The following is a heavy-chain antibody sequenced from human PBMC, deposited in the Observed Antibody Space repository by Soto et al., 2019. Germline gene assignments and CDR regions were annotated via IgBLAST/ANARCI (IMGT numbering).Heavy chain of an antibody. CDR3: ARYSSGYSNWFDP. V-gene: IGHV4-30-4*01. CDR1: GGSISSGDYY. J-gene: IGHJ5*02. CDR2: IYYSGST. D-gene: IGHD3-22*01. Sequence: SETLSLTCTVSGGSISSGDYYWSWIRQPPGKGLEWIGHIYYSGSTYYNPSLKSRVTISVDTSKNQFSLKLSSVTAADTAVYYCARYSSGYSNWFDPWGQGTLVTVSS.